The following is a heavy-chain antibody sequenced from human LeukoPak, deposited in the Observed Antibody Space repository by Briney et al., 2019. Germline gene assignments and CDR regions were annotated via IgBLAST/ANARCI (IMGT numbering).Heavy chain of an antibody. D-gene: IGHD2-2*01. Sequence: PSETLSLTCTVAGGSISTYYWSWIRQPPGKGLEGIGYIYFSGSNNYNPSLKSRVTISVDTSKNQFSLKLSSVTAADTAVYYCARGCSSTSCPLDVWGQGTTVTVSS. CDR2: IYFSGSN. CDR1: GGSISTYY. CDR3: ARGCSSTSCPLDV. J-gene: IGHJ6*02. V-gene: IGHV4-59*01.